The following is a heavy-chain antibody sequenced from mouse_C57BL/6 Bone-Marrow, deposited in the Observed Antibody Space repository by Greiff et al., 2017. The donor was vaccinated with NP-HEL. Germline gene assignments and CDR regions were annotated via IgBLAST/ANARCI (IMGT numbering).Heavy chain of an antibody. CDR2: IRNKANNHAT. CDR1: GFTFSDAW. D-gene: IGHD1-1*01. Sequence: EVKLVESGGGLVQPGGSMQLSCAASGFTFSDAWMDWVRQSPETGLEWVAEIRNKANNHATYYAESVKGRFTISRDDSKSSVYLQMNSLRAEDTGIYYCTRRYYGSRGAYWGQGTLVTVSA. J-gene: IGHJ3*01. V-gene: IGHV6-6*01. CDR3: TRRYYGSRGAY.